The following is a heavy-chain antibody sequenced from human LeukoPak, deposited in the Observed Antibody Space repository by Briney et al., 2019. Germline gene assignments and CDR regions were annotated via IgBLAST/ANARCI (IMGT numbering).Heavy chain of an antibody. J-gene: IGHJ4*02. D-gene: IGHD1-26*01. Sequence: PGRPPRLSCAASGFTFSSYGMHWVRQAPGKGLEWVAVISHDGSNQYYADSVKGRFTISRDGSKNTLYLQMNSLRAEDTAVYYCARRLEYSGSKGVFDYWGQGTLVTVSS. V-gene: IGHV3-30*03. CDR2: ISHDGSNQ. CDR3: ARRLEYSGSKGVFDY. CDR1: GFTFSSYG.